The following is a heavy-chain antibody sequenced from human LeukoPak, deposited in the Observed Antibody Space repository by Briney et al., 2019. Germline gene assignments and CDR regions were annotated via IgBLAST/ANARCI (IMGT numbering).Heavy chain of an antibody. Sequence: GGSLRLSCAASGFTLSSYEMNWVRQAPGKGLEWVSYISSSGSTIYYADSVKGRFTISRDDAKNSLYLQMNSLRAEDTAVYYCARLLLWFGETDDYWGQGTLVTVSS. CDR1: GFTLSSYE. CDR2: ISSSGSTI. V-gene: IGHV3-48*03. J-gene: IGHJ4*02. D-gene: IGHD3-10*01. CDR3: ARLLLWFGETDDY.